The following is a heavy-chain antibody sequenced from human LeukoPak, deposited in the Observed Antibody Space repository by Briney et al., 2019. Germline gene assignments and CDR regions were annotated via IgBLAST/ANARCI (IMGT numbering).Heavy chain of an antibody. Sequence: QPGGSLRLSCATSGFSFSSYAMSWVRQAPGKGLEWVSAISNSGNTYYADSVKGRFTISRDNSKNTLYLQMNSLRAEDTAVYYCAKGSYSSGWLFDYWGQGTLVTVSS. CDR3: AKGSYSSGWLFDY. CDR1: GFSFSSYA. J-gene: IGHJ4*02. CDR2: ISNSGNT. V-gene: IGHV3-23*01. D-gene: IGHD6-25*01.